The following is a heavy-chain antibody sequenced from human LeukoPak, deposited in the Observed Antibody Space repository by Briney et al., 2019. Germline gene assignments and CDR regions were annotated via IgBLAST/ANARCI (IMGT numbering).Heavy chain of an antibody. CDR1: GFAFSSYA. D-gene: IGHD3-10*01. Sequence: GGSLRLSCAASGFAFSSYAMNWVRQAPGKGLEWVSAINGNGGSTYYADSVKGRFTISRDNSKNTLYLQMNSLRAEDTATYYCTKAPPGKFDPWGQGTLVTVSS. CDR2: INGNGGST. V-gene: IGHV3-23*01. J-gene: IGHJ5*02. CDR3: TKAPPGKFDP.